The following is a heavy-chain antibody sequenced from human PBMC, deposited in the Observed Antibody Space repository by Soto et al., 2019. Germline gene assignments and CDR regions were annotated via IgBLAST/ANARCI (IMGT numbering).Heavy chain of an antibody. CDR2: IIPIFGTA. D-gene: IGHD3-10*01. Sequence: QVQLVQSGAEVKKPGSSVKVSCKSSGGTFSSYAISWVRQAPGQGLEWMGGIIPIFGTANYAQKFQGRVTITADESTSTAYRELSSLRSADTAVYYCARGAGVTMVRGVRHYFDYWGQGTLVTVSS. J-gene: IGHJ4*02. V-gene: IGHV1-69*12. CDR1: GGTFSSYA. CDR3: ARGAGVTMVRGVRHYFDY.